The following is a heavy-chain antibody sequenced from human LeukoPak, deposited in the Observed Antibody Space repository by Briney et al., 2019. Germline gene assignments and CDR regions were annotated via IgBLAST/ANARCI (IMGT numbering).Heavy chain of an antibody. CDR3: AKDARVWFGELSFFDY. J-gene: IGHJ4*02. Sequence: PGGSLRLSCAASGFTFSNYSMSWVRQAPGKGLEWVSCMSGRGGRTYYADSVKGRVTISRDNSKNTLFLQMNSQTAEDTAVYYCAKDARVWFGELSFFDYWGQGTLVTVSS. CDR2: MSGRGGRT. V-gene: IGHV3-23*01. CDR1: GFTFSNYS. D-gene: IGHD3-10*01.